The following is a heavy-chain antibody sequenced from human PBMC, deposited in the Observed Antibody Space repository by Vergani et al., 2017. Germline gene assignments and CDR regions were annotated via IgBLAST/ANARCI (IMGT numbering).Heavy chain of an antibody. CDR2: IYHSGST. CDR1: GGSISSSNW. J-gene: IGHJ6*02. Sequence: QVQLQESGPGLVKPSGTLSLTCAVSGGSISSSNWWSWVRQPPGKGLEWIGEIYHSGSTNYNPSLKSRVTISVDKSKNQFSLKLSSVTAADTAVYYCARYGEFGELLSAYYYGMDVWGQGTTVTVSS. D-gene: IGHD3-10*01. V-gene: IGHV4-4*02. CDR3: ARYGEFGELLSAYYYGMDV.